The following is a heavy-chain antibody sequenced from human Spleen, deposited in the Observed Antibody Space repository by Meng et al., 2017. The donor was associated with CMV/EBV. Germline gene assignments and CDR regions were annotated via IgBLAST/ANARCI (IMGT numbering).Heavy chain of an antibody. CDR2: ISGSGGST. CDR1: GFSFSDAW. J-gene: IGHJ4*02. Sequence: GESLKISCAASGFSFSDAWMTWVRQAPGKGLEWVSAISGSGGSTYYADSVKGRFTISRDNSKNTLYLQMNSLRAEDTAVYYCATRATTNAFDYWGQGTLVTVSS. V-gene: IGHV3-23*01. D-gene: IGHD5-12*01. CDR3: ATRATTNAFDY.